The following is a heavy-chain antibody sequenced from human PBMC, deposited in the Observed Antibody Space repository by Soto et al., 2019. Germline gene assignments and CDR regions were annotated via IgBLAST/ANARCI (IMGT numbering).Heavy chain of an antibody. J-gene: IGHJ4*02. V-gene: IGHV2-5*02. CDR3: THTPFFGDKLDY. Sequence: QITLKESGPTLVKPTQTLTLTCTFSGFSLNTGGVGVGWIRQPPGKALEWLAVIYWDDDKRYSPSLKSRLTIAKDPSKNQVVLTMTNMDPVDTATYYCTHTPFFGDKLDYWGQGALVTVSS. CDR1: GFSLNTGGVG. CDR2: IYWDDDK. D-gene: IGHD2-21*01.